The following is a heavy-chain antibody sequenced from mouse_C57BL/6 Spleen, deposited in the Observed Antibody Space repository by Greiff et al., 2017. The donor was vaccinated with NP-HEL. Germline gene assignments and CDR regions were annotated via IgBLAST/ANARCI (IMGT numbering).Heavy chain of an antibody. CDR3: ARRDGPFAWFAY. V-gene: IGHV5-12*01. D-gene: IGHD2-3*01. Sequence: EVKLVESGGGLVQPGGSLKLSCAASGFTFSDYYMYWVRQTPEKRLEWVAYISNGGGSTYYPDTVKGRFTISRDNAKNTLYLQMSRLKSEDTAMYYCARRDGPFAWFAYWGQGTLVTVSA. J-gene: IGHJ3*01. CDR2: ISNGGGST. CDR1: GFTFSDYY.